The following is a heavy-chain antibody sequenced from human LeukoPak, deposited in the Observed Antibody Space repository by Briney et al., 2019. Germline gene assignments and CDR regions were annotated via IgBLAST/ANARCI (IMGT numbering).Heavy chain of an antibody. CDR3: ARLGGLRYFDWLSTDNWFDP. D-gene: IGHD3-9*01. J-gene: IGHJ5*02. CDR2: INPSGGST. CDR1: GYTFTSYY. V-gene: IGHV1-46*01. Sequence: ASVKVSCKASGYTFTSYYMHWVRQAPGQGLEWMGIINPSGGSTSYAQKFQGRVTMTRDTSTSTAYMELSSLRSEDTAVYYCARLGGLRYFDWLSTDNWFDPWGQGTLVTVSS.